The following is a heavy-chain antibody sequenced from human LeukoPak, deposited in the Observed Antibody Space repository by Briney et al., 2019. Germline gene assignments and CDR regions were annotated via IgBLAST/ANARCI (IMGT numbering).Heavy chain of an antibody. CDR3: TTDSGDYGDYVRK. CDR1: GFTFNNAW. D-gene: IGHD4-17*01. CDR2: IKSKTAGGTT. V-gene: IGHV3-15*01. J-gene: IGHJ4*02. Sequence: GGSLRLSCAASGFTFNNAWLSWIRQAPGKGPEWVGRIKSKTAGGTTDYPAPVKGRFTISRDDSEKTLYLQMNSLKTEDTAVYYCTTDSGDYGDYVRKWGQGTLVTVSS.